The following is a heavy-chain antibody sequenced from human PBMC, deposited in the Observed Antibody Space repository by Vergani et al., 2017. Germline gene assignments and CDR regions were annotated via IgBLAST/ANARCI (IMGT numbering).Heavy chain of an antibody. CDR2: IKNTGDST. Sequence: EVQLLESGGDLVQPGGSLRLSCAASGFTFNHYAMSWVRQGHGQGLEWVSSIKNTGDSTHYADSVKGRFTISRDNSKNTLYLQMNSLRVEDTAVYYCASSKDPGTFDYWGQGTLVTVSS. V-gene: IGHV3-23*01. D-gene: IGHD2-2*01. J-gene: IGHJ4*02. CDR1: GFTFNHYA. CDR3: ASSKDPGTFDY.